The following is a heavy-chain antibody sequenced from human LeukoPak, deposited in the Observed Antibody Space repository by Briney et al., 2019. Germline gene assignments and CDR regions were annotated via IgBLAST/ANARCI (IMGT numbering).Heavy chain of an antibody. V-gene: IGHV1-18*01. Sequence: GASVKVSCKASGYTFTSYGINWVRQAPGQGLEWMGRISFYSGYTKYAQMFQGRVTMTTDTSTSTAYMELRSLTSDDTAVYYCARDGNDSGSYSHNWFDPWGQGTLVTVSS. J-gene: IGHJ5*02. CDR2: ISFYSGYT. CDR3: ARDGNDSGSYSHNWFDP. CDR1: GYTFTSYG. D-gene: IGHD3-10*01.